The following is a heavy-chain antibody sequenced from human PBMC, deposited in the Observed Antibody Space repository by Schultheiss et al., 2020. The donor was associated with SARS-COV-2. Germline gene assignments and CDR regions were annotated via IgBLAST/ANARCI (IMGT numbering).Heavy chain of an antibody. CDR2: ISAYNGNT. J-gene: IGHJ2*01. CDR1: EYTFTDYY. V-gene: IGHV1-18*04. D-gene: IGHD5-12*01. CDR3: ARVRGYSGYASYWYFDL. Sequence: ASVKVSCKASEYTFTDYYIHWLRQAPGQGLEWMGWISAYNGNTNYAQKLQGRVTMTTDTSTSTAYMELRSLRSDDTAVYYCARVRGYSGYASYWYFDLWGRGTLVTVSS.